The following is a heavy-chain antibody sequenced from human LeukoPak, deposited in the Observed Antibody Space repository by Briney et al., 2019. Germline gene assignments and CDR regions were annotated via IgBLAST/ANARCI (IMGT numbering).Heavy chain of an antibody. CDR1: GGSISSSSYY. V-gene: IGHV4-39*07. D-gene: IGHD3-3*01. CDR3: AGTYYDFWSGYYPPLVLDY. CDR2: IYYSGST. J-gene: IGHJ4*02. Sequence: PSETLSLTCTVSGGSISSSSYYWGWIRQPPGKGLEWIGSIYYSGSTYYNPSLKSRVTISVDTSKNQFSLKLSSVTAADTAVYYCAGTYYDFWSGYYPPLVLDYWGQGTLVTVSS.